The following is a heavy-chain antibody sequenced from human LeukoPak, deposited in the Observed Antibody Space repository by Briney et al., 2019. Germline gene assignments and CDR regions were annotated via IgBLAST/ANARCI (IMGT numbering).Heavy chain of an antibody. Sequence: GASVKVSCKASGYTSTGYYMHWVRQAPGQGLGWMGWINPNSGGTNYAQKFQGRVTMTRETSISTAYLQLSRPTSDDTAVYSCARRGSGSAFDIWGQGTMVTVSS. CDR1: GYTSTGYY. V-gene: IGHV1-2*02. CDR2: INPNSGGT. CDR3: ARRGSGSAFDI. J-gene: IGHJ3*02. D-gene: IGHD6-19*01.